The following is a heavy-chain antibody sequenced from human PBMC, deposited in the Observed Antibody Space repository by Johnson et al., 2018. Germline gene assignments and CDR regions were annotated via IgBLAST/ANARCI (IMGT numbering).Heavy chain of an antibody. V-gene: IGHV4-34*01. J-gene: IGHJ3*02. CDR1: GGSFRGYY. CDR2: ITHSGST. Sequence: QVQLQQWGGGLLKPSETLSLTCAVYGGSFRGYYWSWIRQPPGKGLEWIGEITHSGSTNYNTSLKSRVTISVDTSKNQFSLKVSSVTAADTAVYYCAGVHYHDAFEIWGRGTMVTVSS. CDR3: AGVHYHDAFEI. D-gene: IGHD3-10*01.